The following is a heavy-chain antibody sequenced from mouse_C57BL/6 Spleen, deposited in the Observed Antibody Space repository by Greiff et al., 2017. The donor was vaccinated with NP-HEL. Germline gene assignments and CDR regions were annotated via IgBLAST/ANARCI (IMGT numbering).Heavy chain of an antibody. D-gene: IGHD2-2*01. Sequence: EVKLVESGGGLVKPGGSLKLSCAASGFTFSDYGMHWVRQAPEKGLEWVAYISSGSSTIYYADTVKGRFTISRDNAKNTLFLQMTSLRSEDTAMYYCVRDGYDGEGAMDYWGQGTSVTVSS. CDR2: ISSGSSTI. CDR1: GFTFSDYG. CDR3: VRDGYDGEGAMDY. J-gene: IGHJ4*01. V-gene: IGHV5-17*01.